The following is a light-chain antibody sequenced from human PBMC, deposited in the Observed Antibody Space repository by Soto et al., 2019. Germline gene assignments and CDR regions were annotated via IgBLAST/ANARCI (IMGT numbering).Light chain of an antibody. CDR1: QSISTW. CDR2: AAS. J-gene: IGKJ1*01. CDR3: QQLNSYPRT. Sequence: IQMTPSPSSLSASVGDRVTITCRASQSISTWLAGYQQRPGKAPKLLIYAASTLQSGVPSRFSGSGSGTDCTLTISSLQPEDVATYYCQQLNSYPRTFCQGTKVDIK. V-gene: IGKV1-5*01.